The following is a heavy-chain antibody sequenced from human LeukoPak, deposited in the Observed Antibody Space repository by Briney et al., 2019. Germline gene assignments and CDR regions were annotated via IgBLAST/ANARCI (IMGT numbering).Heavy chain of an antibody. CDR3: TRDPGGGGARGHNWFDP. CDR2: ISYDGST. V-gene: IGHV3-74*01. CDR1: GFTFSSYW. D-gene: IGHD2-21*01. Sequence: GGSLRLSCVASGFTFSSYWMHWVRQGPGKWLEWVSRISYDGSTHYADFVKGRFTISRDNAKDTLYLQLNSLRVDDTAMYFCTRDPGGGGARGHNWFDPWGQGTLVTVSS. J-gene: IGHJ5*02.